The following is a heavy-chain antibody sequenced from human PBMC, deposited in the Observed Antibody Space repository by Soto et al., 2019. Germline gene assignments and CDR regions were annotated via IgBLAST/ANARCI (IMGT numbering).Heavy chain of an antibody. J-gene: IGHJ4*02. D-gene: IGHD5-18*01. CDR2: IIPIFGTA. Sequence: GASGKVSSKASGGTFSSYAISWVRQAPGQGLEWMGGIIPIFGTANYAQKFQGRVTITADESTSTAYMELSSLRSEDTAVYYCARADTWIQLWSPFDYWGQGTLVTVYS. CDR1: GGTFSSYA. CDR3: ARADTWIQLWSPFDY. V-gene: IGHV1-69*13.